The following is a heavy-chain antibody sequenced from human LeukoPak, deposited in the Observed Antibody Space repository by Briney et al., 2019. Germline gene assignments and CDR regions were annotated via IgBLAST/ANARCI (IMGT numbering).Heavy chain of an antibody. V-gene: IGHV1-24*01. CDR2: FDPEDGET. CDR1: GYSLTELS. CDR3: ASRGGQQLAPHAFDI. J-gene: IGHJ3*02. D-gene: IGHD6-13*01. Sequence: ASVKVSCKVSGYSLTELSMHWVRQAPGKGLEWMGGFDPEDGETIYAQKFQGRVTMTEDTSTDTAYMELSSLRSEDTAVYYCASRGGQQLAPHAFDIGGKGTMVTVSS.